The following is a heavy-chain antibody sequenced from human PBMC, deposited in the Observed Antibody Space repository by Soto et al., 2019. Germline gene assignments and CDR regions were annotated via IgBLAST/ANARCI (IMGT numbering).Heavy chain of an antibody. CDR3: ARAVAVPADFDY. V-gene: IGHV1-3*01. D-gene: IGHD6-19*01. J-gene: IGHJ4*02. Sequence: ASVKVSCKASGYTFTGYAMHWVRQAPGQRLEWMGWINAGNGNTKYSQKFQGRVTITRDTSASTAYMELSSMRSEDTALYYCARAVAVPADFDYWGPGTLVTVPQ. CDR1: GYTFTGYA. CDR2: INAGNGNT.